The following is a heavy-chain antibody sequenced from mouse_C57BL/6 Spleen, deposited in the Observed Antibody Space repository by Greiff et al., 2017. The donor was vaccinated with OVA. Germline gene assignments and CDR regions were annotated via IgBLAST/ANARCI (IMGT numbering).Heavy chain of an antibody. J-gene: IGHJ2*01. D-gene: IGHD1-1*01. CDR1: GYTFTDYE. Sequence: VKLQESGAELVRPGASVTLSCKASGYTFTDYEMHWVKQTPVHGLEWIGAIDPETGGTAYNQKFKGKAILTADKSSSTAYMELRSLTSEDSAVYYCTRKGTVVFDYWGQGTTLTVSS. CDR2: IDPETGGT. V-gene: IGHV1-15*01. CDR3: TRKGTVVFDY.